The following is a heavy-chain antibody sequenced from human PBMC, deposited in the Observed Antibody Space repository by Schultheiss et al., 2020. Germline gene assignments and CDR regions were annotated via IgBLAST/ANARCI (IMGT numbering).Heavy chain of an antibody. J-gene: IGHJ6*03. CDR2: MNPNSGNT. CDR3: ARVSYGDYGNYYYYMDV. CDR1: GYTFTSYD. V-gene: IGHV1-8*01. Sequence: ASVKVSCKASGYTFTSYDINWVRQATGQGLEWMGWMNPNSGNTGYAQKFQGRVTMTTDTSTSTAYMELRSLRSDDTAVYYCARVSYGDYGNYYYYMDVWGKGTTVTVSS. D-gene: IGHD4-17*01.